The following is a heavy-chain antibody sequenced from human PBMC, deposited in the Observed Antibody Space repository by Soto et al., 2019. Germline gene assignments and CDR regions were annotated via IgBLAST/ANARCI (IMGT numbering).Heavy chain of an antibody. Sequence: QVQLVESGGGLVKPGGSLRLCCAGSGFVFSDNYMSWIRQAPGKGLEWVSYISKSGGTTYYADSVKGRFTISRDNAKNSLYLQMISLRAEDTAVYYCAPYGDSYDYNGMDVWGQGTTVTVSS. CDR1: GFVFSDNY. D-gene: IGHD4-17*01. CDR3: APYGDSYDYNGMDV. CDR2: ISKSGGTT. J-gene: IGHJ6*02. V-gene: IGHV3-11*01.